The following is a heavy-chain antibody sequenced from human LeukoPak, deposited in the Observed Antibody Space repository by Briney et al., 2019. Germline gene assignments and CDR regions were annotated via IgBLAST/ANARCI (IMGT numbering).Heavy chain of an antibody. D-gene: IGHD1-26*01. J-gene: IGHJ4*02. CDR3: AREGWELLHFDY. Sequence: GGSLRLSCAASGFTFSSYWMHWVRHAPGKGLVWVSRINSDGSSTSYADSVKGRFTISRDNAKNTLYLQMNSLRAEDTAVYYCAREGWELLHFDYWGQGTLVTVSS. V-gene: IGHV3-74*01. CDR1: GFTFSSYW. CDR2: INSDGSST.